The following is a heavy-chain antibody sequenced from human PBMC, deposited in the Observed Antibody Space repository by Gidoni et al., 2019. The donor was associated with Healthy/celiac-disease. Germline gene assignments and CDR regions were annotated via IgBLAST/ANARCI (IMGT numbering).Heavy chain of an antibody. CDR1: GFTFSSYG. Sequence: QVQLVESGGGVVQPGRSLRLSCAASGFTFSSYGMHWVRQAPGKGLEWVAVIWYDGSNKYYADSVKGRFTISRDNSKNTLYLQMNSLRAEDTAVYYCARDPGLSQRALDYWGQGTLVTVSS. J-gene: IGHJ4*02. CDR3: ARDPGLSQRALDY. CDR2: IWYDGSNK. V-gene: IGHV3-33*01. D-gene: IGHD6-25*01.